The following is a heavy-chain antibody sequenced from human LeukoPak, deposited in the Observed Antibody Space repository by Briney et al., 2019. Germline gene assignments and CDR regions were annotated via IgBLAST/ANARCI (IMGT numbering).Heavy chain of an antibody. Sequence: GASVKVSCKASGYTFTGYFMHWVRQAPGQGLEWMGGIIPIFGTANYAQKFQGRVTITTDESTSTAYMELSSLRSEDTAVYYCASSSGYSYGSALDYWGQGTLVTVSS. CDR1: GYTFTGYF. J-gene: IGHJ4*02. CDR3: ASSSGYSYGSALDY. V-gene: IGHV1-69*05. D-gene: IGHD5-18*01. CDR2: IIPIFGTA.